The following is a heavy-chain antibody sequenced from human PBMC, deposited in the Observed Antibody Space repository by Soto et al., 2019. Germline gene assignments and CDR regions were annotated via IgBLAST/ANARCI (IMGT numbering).Heavy chain of an antibody. D-gene: IGHD4-4*01. CDR3: ASRASNYRLNWLAP. Sequence: SETLSLTCTVSGGSISSSSYYWGWIRQPPGKGLEWIGSIYYSGSTYYNPSLKSRVTISVDTSKNQFSLKLSSVTAADTAVYYCASRASNYRLNWLAPWGQGTLVTVSA. CDR1: GGSISSSSYY. J-gene: IGHJ5*02. CDR2: IYYSGST. V-gene: IGHV4-39*01.